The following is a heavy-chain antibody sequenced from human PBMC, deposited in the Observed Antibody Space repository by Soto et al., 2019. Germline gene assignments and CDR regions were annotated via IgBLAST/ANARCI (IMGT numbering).Heavy chain of an antibody. CDR1: GDSINSSNYY. D-gene: IGHD6-13*01. CDR2: IYYTGHT. CDR3: ARETSSWYVVFDY. V-gene: IGHV4-39*02. J-gene: IGHJ4*02. Sequence: SETLCLTCTVSGDSINSSNYYGAWIRQPPGKGLEWIGSIYYTGHTNYNPSLKSRVTISVDTSKNQLSLKLTSVTAADTAVYYCARETSSWYVVFDYWGQGTQVT.